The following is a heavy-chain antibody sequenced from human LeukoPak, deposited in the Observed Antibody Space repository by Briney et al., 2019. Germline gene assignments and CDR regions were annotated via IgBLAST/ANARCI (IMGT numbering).Heavy chain of an antibody. J-gene: IGHJ4*02. V-gene: IGHV3-30*18. Sequence: GGSLTLSYAASGFTFSSYGMHWVRQAPAKGLEWVAVISYDGSNKYYADSVKGRFTISRDNSQNTLYLQMNSLRAEDTAVYYCAKDSRWYSDDDYWGQGTLVTVSS. CDR1: GFTFSSYG. CDR3: AKDSRWYSDDDY. D-gene: IGHD5-24*01. CDR2: ISYDGSNK.